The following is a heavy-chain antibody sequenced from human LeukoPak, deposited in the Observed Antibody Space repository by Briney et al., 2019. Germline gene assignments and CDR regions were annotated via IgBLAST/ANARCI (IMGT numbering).Heavy chain of an antibody. V-gene: IGHV3-21*01. J-gene: IGHJ3*02. Sequence: GGSLRLSCAASGFTFSSYSMNWVRQAPGKGLEWVSSISSSSSYIYYTDSVKGRFTISRDNAKNSLYLQMNSLRAEDTAVYYCARVGNSSGLHAFDIWGQGTMVTVSS. CDR1: GFTFSSYS. CDR3: ARVGNSSGLHAFDI. CDR2: ISSSSSYI. D-gene: IGHD6-19*01.